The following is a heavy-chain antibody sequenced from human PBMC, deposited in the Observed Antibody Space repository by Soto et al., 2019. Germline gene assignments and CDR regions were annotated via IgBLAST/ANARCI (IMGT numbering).Heavy chain of an antibody. J-gene: IGHJ6*02. CDR1: GGTFSSYT. CDR2: IIPILGIA. Sequence: QVQLVQSGAEVKKPGSSVKVSCKASGGTFSSYTISGVRQAPGQGLEWMGRIIPILGIANYAQKFQGRVTITADKSTSTAYMELSSLRSEDTAVYYCARHYWGGGMDVLGQGTTFTVSS. CDR3: ARHYWGGGMDV. V-gene: IGHV1-69*02. D-gene: IGHD3-16*01.